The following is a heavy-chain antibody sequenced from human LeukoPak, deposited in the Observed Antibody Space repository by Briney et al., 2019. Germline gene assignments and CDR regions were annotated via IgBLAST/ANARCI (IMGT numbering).Heavy chain of an antibody. V-gene: IGHV4-34*01. D-gene: IGHD6-13*01. CDR2: INHSGST. CDR1: GGSFSGYY. Sequence: SETLSLTCAVYGGSFSGYYWSWIRQPPGKGLEWIGEINHSGSTNYNPSLKSRVTISVDTSKNQFSLKLSSVAAADTAVYYCARLAGPSSSLYYFDYWGQGTLVTVSS. J-gene: IGHJ4*02. CDR3: ARLAGPSSSLYYFDY.